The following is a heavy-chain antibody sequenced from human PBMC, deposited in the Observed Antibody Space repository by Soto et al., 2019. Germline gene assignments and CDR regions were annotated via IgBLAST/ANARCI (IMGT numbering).Heavy chain of an antibody. Sequence: EVQLLESGGTLVQPGGSLRLSCVASGFTFSTHTMNWVRQAPGKGLEWVSRLTADSDDTSYVDSIKGRFTISRDNSKNTLYLQMNRLRAEDTALYYCAKGLDRASLDFWGQGAMVTVSS. CDR3: AKGLDRASLDF. CDR2: LTADSDDT. CDR1: GFTFSTHT. J-gene: IGHJ4*02. D-gene: IGHD1-1*01. V-gene: IGHV3-23*01.